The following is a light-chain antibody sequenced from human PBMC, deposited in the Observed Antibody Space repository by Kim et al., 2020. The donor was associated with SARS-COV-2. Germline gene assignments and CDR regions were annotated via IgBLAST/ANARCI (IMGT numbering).Light chain of an antibody. V-gene: IGLV1-44*01. CDR2: ANS. CDR3: AAWDASLNGWV. CDR1: TSNIGRHT. Sequence: GRRVTIACSGSTSNIGRHTVNGYQHFPGTAPKLLIYANSHRPSGVPDRFSGSKSDSSASLAISGLQSEDEADYYCAAWDASLNGWVFGGGTQLTVL. J-gene: IGLJ3*02.